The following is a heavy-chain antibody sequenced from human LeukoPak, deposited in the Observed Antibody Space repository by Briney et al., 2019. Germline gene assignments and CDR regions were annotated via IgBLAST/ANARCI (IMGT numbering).Heavy chain of an antibody. J-gene: IGHJ4*02. D-gene: IGHD2-15*01. V-gene: IGHV1-2*02. CDR3: ARDLGYCSGGSCYGY. CDR1: GYTFTGYY. CDR2: INPNSGGT. Sequence: ASVKVSCKASGYTFTGYYMHWVRQAPGQGLEWMGWINPNSGGTNYAQKFQGRVTMTRDTSISTAYMELSTLRSDDTAVYYCARDLGYCSGGSCYGYWGQGTLVTVSS.